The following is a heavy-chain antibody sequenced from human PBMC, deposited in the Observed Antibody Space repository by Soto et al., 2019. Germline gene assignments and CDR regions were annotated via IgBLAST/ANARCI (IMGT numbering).Heavy chain of an antibody. CDR2: IASSGGAT. D-gene: IGHD4-17*01. V-gene: IGHV3-23*01. CDR3: AKRGLRRFDS. J-gene: IGHJ4*02. Sequence: GGSLRLSCAASGFTFSSYPMSWVRQAPGKGLEWVSAIASSGGATYYADSVKGRFTISRDTSKNTLYLQMNSLRAEDTAFYYCAKRGLRRFDSWGQGSLVPVSS. CDR1: GFTFSSYP.